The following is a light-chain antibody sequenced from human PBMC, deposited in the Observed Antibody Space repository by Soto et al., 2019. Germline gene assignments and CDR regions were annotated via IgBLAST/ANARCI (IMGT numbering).Light chain of an antibody. J-gene: IGLJ2*01. CDR1: SSDVGGYNS. V-gene: IGLV2-14*01. CDR2: DVS. CDR3: SSYTSRSIVV. Sequence: QSALTQPASVSGSPGQSITISCTGTSSDVGGYNSVSWYQQHPGKAPKLMIYDVSNRLSGVSNRFSGSKSGNTASLTISGLQAEDEADYYCSSYTSRSIVVFGGGTKLTVL.